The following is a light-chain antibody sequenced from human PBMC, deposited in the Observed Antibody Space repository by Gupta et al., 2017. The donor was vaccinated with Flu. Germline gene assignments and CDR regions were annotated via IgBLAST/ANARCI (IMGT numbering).Light chain of an antibody. CDR3: AAWDNSLKAV. CDR1: STNIGSTT. Sequence: QSVLPQPPSASGTPGQTVSSSCSGSSTNIGSTTVDWYQQPPGTAPKLLLYNNNQRPAVAPDRSAGYTAGTAALPASSVLQAEDEADYCCAAWDNSLKAVFGGGTKLTVL. V-gene: IGLV1-44*01. CDR2: NNN. J-gene: IGLJ3*02.